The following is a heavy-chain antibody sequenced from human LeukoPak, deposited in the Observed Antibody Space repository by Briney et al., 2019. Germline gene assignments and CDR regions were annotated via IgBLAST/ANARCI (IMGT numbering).Heavy chain of an antibody. CDR3: ARLYESRVVDY. V-gene: IGHV4-39*01. CDR2: IYYSGST. Sequence: SETLSLTCTVSGGSISSSSYYWGWIRQPPGKGLEWIGSIYYSGSTYYNPSLKSRVTISVDTSKNQFSLKLSSVTAADTAVYYCARLYESRVVDYWGQGTLVTVSS. D-gene: IGHD5/OR15-5a*01. CDR1: GGSISSSSYY. J-gene: IGHJ4*02.